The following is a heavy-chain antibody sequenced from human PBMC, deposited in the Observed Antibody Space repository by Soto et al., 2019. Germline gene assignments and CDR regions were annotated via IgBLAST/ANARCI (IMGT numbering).Heavy chain of an antibody. J-gene: IGHJ4*02. V-gene: IGHV4-34*01. D-gene: IGHD3-10*01. CDR3: ARGRHGLLWFGNPFDY. CDR2: INHSGST. Sequence: QVQLQQWGAGLLKPSETLSLTCAVYGGSFSGYYWSWIRQPPGKGLEWIGEINHSGSTNYNPSLKSRVTISVDTSKNQFSLKLSSVTAADTAVYNCARGRHGLLWFGNPFDYWGQGTLVTVSS. CDR1: GGSFSGYY.